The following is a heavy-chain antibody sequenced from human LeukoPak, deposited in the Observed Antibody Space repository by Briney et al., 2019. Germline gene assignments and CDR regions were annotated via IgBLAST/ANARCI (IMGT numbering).Heavy chain of an antibody. D-gene: IGHD4-23*01. CDR2: VSSSTNTI. V-gene: IGHV3-48*02. CDR3: ARGGYGANDDAFDI. Sequence: GGSLRLSCAASGFTFSGYSMNWVRQAPGEGLEWVSYVSSSTNTIYYADSVKGRFTISRDNAKNSLFLQMNSLRDEDTAVYYCARGGYGANDDAFDIWGQGTMVTVSS. J-gene: IGHJ3*02. CDR1: GFTFSGYS.